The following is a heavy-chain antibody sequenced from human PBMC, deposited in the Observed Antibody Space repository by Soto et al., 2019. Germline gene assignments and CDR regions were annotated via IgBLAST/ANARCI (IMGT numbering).Heavy chain of an antibody. D-gene: IGHD3-10*01. Sequence: PGGSLRLSCATSGFTFTTYSMNWVRQVPGKGLEWVSSISGSGRSINYADSVKGRFTISRDNAKNSLYLQMNTLTAEDAAVYYCARGVGLTSYYFDSWGQGILVTVSS. CDR3: ARGVGLTSYYFDS. CDR2: ISGSGRSI. J-gene: IGHJ4*02. V-gene: IGHV3-21*01. CDR1: GFTFTTYS.